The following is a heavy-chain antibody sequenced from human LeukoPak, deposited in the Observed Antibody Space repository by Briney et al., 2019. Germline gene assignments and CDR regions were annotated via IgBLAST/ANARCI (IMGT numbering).Heavy chain of an antibody. CDR1: GFNFSRHG. V-gene: IGHV3-30*03. D-gene: IGHD3-3*01. J-gene: IGHJ4*02. CDR2: ISNDGSRQ. Sequence: GGSLRLSCAPSGFNFSRHGMHWVRQAPGNGLEWVAIISNDGSRQYYAHSVEGRFTISRDNSKNTLHLQMDSLRAEDTAVYYCARDRAWNYFDYWGQGTLVTVSS. CDR3: ARDRAWNYFDY.